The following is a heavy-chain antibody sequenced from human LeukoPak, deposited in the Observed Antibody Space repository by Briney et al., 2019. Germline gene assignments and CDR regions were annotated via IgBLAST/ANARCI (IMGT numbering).Heavy chain of an antibody. CDR2: ISAYNGNT. CDR3: ARESGYGDYPYFDY. D-gene: IGHD4-17*01. J-gene: IGHJ4*02. V-gene: IGHV1-18*01. CDR1: GYTFTSYG. Sequence: ASVKVSCKASGYTFTSYGVSWVRQAPGQGLEWMGWISAYNGNTNYAQKLQGRVTMTTDTSTSTAYMELRSLRSDDTAVYYCARESGYGDYPYFDYWGQGTLVTVSS.